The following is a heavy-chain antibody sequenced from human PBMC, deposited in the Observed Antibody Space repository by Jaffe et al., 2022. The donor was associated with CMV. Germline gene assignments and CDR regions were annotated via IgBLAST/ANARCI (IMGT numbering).Heavy chain of an antibody. V-gene: IGHV3-33*08. CDR1: GFTFSSYG. J-gene: IGHJ6*03. CDR3: ARDRDSGYDGGWPSFRAPMDV. Sequence: QVQLVESGGGVVQPGRSLRLSCAASGFTFSSYGMHWVRQAPGKGLEWVAVIWYDGSNKYYADSVKGRFTISRDNSKNTLYLQMNSLRAEDTAVYYCARDRDSGYDGGWPSFRAPMDVWGKGTTVTVSS. CDR2: IWYDGSNK. D-gene: IGHD5-12*01.